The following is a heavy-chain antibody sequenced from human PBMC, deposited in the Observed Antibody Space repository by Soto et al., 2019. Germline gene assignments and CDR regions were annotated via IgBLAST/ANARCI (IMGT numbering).Heavy chain of an antibody. CDR1: GFTFRSCA. CDR3: ARDYELGAFDI. CDR2: ISYDGSNK. Sequence: PGGPRRLSCSASGFTFRSCAVHWVLQAPGKGLEWVAVISYDGSNKYYADSVKGRFTISRDNSKNTLYLQMNSLRAEDTAVYYCARDYELGAFDIWGQGTMVTVSS. D-gene: IGHD3-3*01. V-gene: IGHV3-30-3*01. J-gene: IGHJ3*02.